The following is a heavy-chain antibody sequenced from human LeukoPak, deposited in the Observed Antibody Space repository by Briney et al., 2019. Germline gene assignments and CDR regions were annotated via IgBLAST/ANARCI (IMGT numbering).Heavy chain of an antibody. Sequence: GGSLRLSCAASGFTFSSYGMHWVRQAPGKGLEWVAVISYVGSNKYYADSVKGRFTISRDNSKNTLYLQMNSLRAEDTAVYYCAKGTSLWFGVFGMDVWGQGTTVTVSS. J-gene: IGHJ6*02. V-gene: IGHV3-30*18. D-gene: IGHD3-10*01. CDR2: ISYVGSNK. CDR1: GFTFSSYG. CDR3: AKGTSLWFGVFGMDV.